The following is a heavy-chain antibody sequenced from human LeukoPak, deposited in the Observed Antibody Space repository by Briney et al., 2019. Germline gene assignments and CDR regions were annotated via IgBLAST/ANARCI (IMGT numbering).Heavy chain of an antibody. CDR2: IYYSGST. Sequence: KSSETLSLTCTVSGGSISSSSYYWGWIRQPPGKGLEWIGSIYYSGSTYYNPSLKSRVTISVDTSKNQFSLKLSSVTAADTAVYYCARGRYDYVWGSYRPHRSAYYYYMDVWGKGTTVTVSS. V-gene: IGHV4-39*07. J-gene: IGHJ6*03. CDR3: ARGRYDYVWGSYRPHRSAYYYYMDV. D-gene: IGHD3-16*02. CDR1: GGSISSSSYY.